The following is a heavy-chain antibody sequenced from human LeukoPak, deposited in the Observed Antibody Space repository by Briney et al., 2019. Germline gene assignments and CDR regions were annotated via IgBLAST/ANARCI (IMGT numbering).Heavy chain of an antibody. CDR3: ARAASSWSFDY. D-gene: IGHD6-13*01. Sequence: PSETLSLTCTVSGGSISSYYWGWIRQPPGKGLEWIGYIYYSEITNYNPSLKSRVTISVDTSKNQFSLKLNSVAAADTAVYYCARAASSWSFDYWGQGTLVTVSS. J-gene: IGHJ4*02. CDR2: IYYSEIT. V-gene: IGHV4-59*01. CDR1: GGSISSYY.